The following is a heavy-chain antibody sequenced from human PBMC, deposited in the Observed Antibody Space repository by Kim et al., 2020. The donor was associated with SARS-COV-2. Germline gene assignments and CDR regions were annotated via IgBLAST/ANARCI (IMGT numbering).Heavy chain of an antibody. Sequence: GGSLRLSCAASGFTFSSYAMSWVRQAPGKGLEWVSGISGSGGSTYYADSVKGRFTISRDNSKNTLYLQMNSLRAEDTAVYYCAKVIGGYYYVTPPGDFDYWGQGTLVTVSS. CDR2: ISGSGGST. CDR3: AKVIGGYYYVTPPGDFDY. D-gene: IGHD3-22*01. CDR1: GFTFSSYA. J-gene: IGHJ4*02. V-gene: IGHV3-23*01.